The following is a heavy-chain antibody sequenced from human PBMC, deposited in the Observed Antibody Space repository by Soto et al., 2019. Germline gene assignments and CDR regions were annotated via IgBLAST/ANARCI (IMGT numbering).Heavy chain of an antibody. CDR1: GFTLSNYA. CDR3: ARGSYDSSGYSPKTDKFDP. Sequence: GSLRLSCAASGFTLSNYAMNWVRQAPGKGLEWVSFISSGSSYIYYADSVKGRFTISRDSAKNSLYLQMSSLRAEDTAVYYCARGSYDSSGYSPKTDKFDPWGQGTLVTVSS. V-gene: IGHV3-21*01. CDR2: ISSGSSYI. J-gene: IGHJ5*02. D-gene: IGHD3-22*01.